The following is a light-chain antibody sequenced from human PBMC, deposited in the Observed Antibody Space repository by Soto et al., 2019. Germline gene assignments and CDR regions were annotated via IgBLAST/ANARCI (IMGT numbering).Light chain of an antibody. CDR1: QSVSSNY. V-gene: IGKV3-20*01. Sequence: EGVLTQSPGTLSLSPGERATLSCRASQSVSSNYLAWYQQKPGQAPRLLIYGASTRATGIPDRFSGSGSGTDFTLTISSLQSEDFAEYHCQQYNNWPQTFGQGTKVDI. CDR2: GAS. CDR3: QQYNNWPQT. J-gene: IGKJ1*01.